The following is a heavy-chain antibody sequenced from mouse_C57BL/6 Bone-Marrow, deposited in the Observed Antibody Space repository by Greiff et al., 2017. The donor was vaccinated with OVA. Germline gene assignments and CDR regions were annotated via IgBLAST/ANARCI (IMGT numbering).Heavy chain of an antibody. D-gene: IGHD2-4*01. J-gene: IGHJ2*01. Sequence: EVQLQQSGAELVRPGASVKLSCTASGFNIKDDYMPWVKQRPEQGLEWIGWIDPENGDTEYASKFQGKATITADTSSNTAYLQLSSLTSEDTAVYYCTTCHCYDYDEGFDYWGRGTALTVSS. CDR3: TTCHCYDYDEGFDY. V-gene: IGHV14-4*01. CDR1: GFNIKDDY. CDR2: IDPENGDT.